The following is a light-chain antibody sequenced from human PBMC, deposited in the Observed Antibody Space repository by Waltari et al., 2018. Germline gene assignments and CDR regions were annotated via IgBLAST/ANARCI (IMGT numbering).Light chain of an antibody. CDR2: EVS. Sequence: QSALTQPPSVSGSPGQSVTLSCSGTNSDIGRYTTVSWYKQPPGPAPKPMVYEVSNRPSGVPDRFSGSKSGNTASLTISGLQAEDEADYYCSSYTSSITLLFGGGTKLTVL. J-gene: IGLJ2*01. CDR1: NSDIGRYTT. CDR3: SSYTSSITLL. V-gene: IGLV2-18*02.